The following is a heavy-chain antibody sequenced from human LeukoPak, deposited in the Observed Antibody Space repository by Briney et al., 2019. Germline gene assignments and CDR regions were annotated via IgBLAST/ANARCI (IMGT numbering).Heavy chain of an antibody. V-gene: IGHV3-66*04. CDR2: IYSGGSA. Sequence: GGSLRLTCAASGFTVSSNYMSWVRQAPGKGLEWVSVIYSGGSAYYADSVKGRFTISRDNSKNTLYLQMNSLRAEDTAVYYCASQIAVAGTALDYWGQGTLVTVSS. J-gene: IGHJ4*02. CDR1: GFTVSSNY. D-gene: IGHD6-19*01. CDR3: ASQIAVAGTALDY.